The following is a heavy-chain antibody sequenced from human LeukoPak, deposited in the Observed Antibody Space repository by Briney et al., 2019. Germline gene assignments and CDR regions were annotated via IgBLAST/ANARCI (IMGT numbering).Heavy chain of an antibody. D-gene: IGHD2-8*01. Sequence: SETLSLTCTVSGDSISGYYWTWIRQPPGKGLEWIGNIYSSGSTKYNPSLNSRVTISVDTSKSQFSLKLSSVTAADTAVYYCARYYCSNGHCYYFDYWGQGTLVTVSS. CDR3: ARYYCSNGHCYYFDY. CDR1: GDSISGYY. V-gene: IGHV4-59*08. J-gene: IGHJ4*02. CDR2: IYSSGST.